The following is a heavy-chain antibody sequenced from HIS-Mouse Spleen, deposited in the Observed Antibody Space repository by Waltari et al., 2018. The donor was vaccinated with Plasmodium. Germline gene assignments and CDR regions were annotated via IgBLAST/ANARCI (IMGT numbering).Heavy chain of an antibody. V-gene: IGHV4-39*01. CDR2: IYYSGST. CDR3: ARRGGSYYYFDY. Sequence: QLQLQESGPGLVKPSEPLSLTCTVPGCSIRSSSYYWGWIRQPPGKGLEWIGSIYYSGSTYYNPSLKSRVTISVDTSKNQFSLKLSSVTAADTAVYYCARRGGSYYYFDYWGQGTLVTVSS. D-gene: IGHD1-26*01. CDR1: GCSIRSSSYY. J-gene: IGHJ4*02.